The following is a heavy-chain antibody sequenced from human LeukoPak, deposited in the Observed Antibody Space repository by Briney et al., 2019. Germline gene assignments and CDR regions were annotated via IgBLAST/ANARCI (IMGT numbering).Heavy chain of an antibody. D-gene: IGHD6-13*01. V-gene: IGHV1-69*13. CDR1: GGTCSSYA. Sequence: ASARVSCKASGGTCSSYAISWVRQATGQWLEWMGGIIPIFGTANYAQKFQGRVTITADESTSTAYMELSSLRSEDTAVYYCAGSWGIAASGRYYYGMDVWGQGTTVTVSS. CDR3: AGSWGIAASGRYYYGMDV. J-gene: IGHJ6*02. CDR2: IIPIFGTA.